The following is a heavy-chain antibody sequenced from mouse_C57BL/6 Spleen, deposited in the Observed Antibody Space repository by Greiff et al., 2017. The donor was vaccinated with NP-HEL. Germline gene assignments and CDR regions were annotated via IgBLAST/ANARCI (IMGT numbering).Heavy chain of an antibody. CDR1: GFAFSSSW. CDR3: AGSNYKAMDY. Sequence: QVQLQQSGPELVKPGASVNISCKASGFAFSSSWMNWVKQRPGKGLEWLGRINPGAGGTNYKGNFNVKATLTAAKSSCPAYIHLSILTSEDSAVYYCAGSNYKAMDYWGQGTSVTVSS. V-gene: IGHV1-82*01. CDR2: INPGAGGT. J-gene: IGHJ4*01. D-gene: IGHD2-5*01.